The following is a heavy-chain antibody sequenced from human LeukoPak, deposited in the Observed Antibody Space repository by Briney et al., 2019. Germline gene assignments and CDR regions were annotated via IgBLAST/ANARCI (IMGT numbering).Heavy chain of an antibody. CDR1: GFTVSSNY. CDR3: AGRSGSYGDDAFDI. V-gene: IGHV3-53*01. D-gene: IGHD1-26*01. Sequence: PGGSLRLSCAASGFTVSSNYMSWVRQAPGKGLEWVSVIYSGGSTYYADSVKGRFTISRDNSKNTLYLQMNSLRAEDTAVYYCAGRSGSYGDDAFDIWGQGTMVTVSS. CDR2: IYSGGST. J-gene: IGHJ3*02.